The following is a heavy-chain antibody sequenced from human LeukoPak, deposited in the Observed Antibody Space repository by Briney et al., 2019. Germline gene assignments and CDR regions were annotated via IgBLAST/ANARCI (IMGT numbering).Heavy chain of an antibody. V-gene: IGHV1-8*02. CDR3: ARDYYGSFNWFDP. J-gene: IGHJ5*02. Sequence: ASVKVSCKASGGTFSSYAISWVRQATGQGLEWMGWMNPNSGNTGYAQKFQGRVTMTRNTSISTAYMELSSLRSEDTAVYYCARDYYGSFNWFDPWGQGTLVTVSS. D-gene: IGHD3-10*01. CDR1: GGTFSSYA. CDR2: MNPNSGNT.